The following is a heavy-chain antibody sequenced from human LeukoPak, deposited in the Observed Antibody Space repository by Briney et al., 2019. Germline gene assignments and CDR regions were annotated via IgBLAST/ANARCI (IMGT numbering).Heavy chain of an antibody. J-gene: IGHJ4*02. CDR2: IYDSWNT. CDR1: SGSINNHY. CDR3: ARDQIGYGLDY. V-gene: IGHV4-59*11. Sequence: PSETLSLTCIVSSGSINNHYWSWIRQPPGKGLEWIGYIYDSWNTNYNPSLKSRVTISIDTSKNQFSLSLTSVTAADTAVYYCARDQIGYGLDYWGQGTRVTVSS. D-gene: IGHD5-18*01.